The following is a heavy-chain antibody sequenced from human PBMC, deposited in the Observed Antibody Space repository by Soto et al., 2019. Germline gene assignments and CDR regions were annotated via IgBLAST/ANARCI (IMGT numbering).Heavy chain of an antibody. V-gene: IGHV3-30*18. CDR1: GFTFSSYG. Sequence: QVQLVESGGGVVQPGRSLRLSCAASGFTFSSYGMHWVRQAPGKGLEWVAVISYDGSNKYYADSVKGRFTISRDNSKNTVYLQMNSLRAEDTAVYYCAKWVQAGYSSSWYGFVDYWGQGTLVTVSS. CDR3: AKWVQAGYSSSWYGFVDY. D-gene: IGHD6-13*01. CDR2: ISYDGSNK. J-gene: IGHJ4*02.